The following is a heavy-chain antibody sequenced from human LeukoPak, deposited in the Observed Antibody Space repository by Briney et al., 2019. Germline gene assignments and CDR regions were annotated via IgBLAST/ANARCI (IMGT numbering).Heavy chain of an antibody. V-gene: IGHV3-30*18. J-gene: IGHJ4*02. CDR2: ISYDGSNK. CDR1: GFTFSSYG. Sequence: GGSLRLSCAASGFTFSSYGIHWVRQAPGKGLEWVAVISYDGSNKFYADSVKGRFIISRDNSKNTLYLQMNSLRGEDTAVYYCAKDLGVSPDWGQGTLVTVSS. CDR3: AKDLGVSPD.